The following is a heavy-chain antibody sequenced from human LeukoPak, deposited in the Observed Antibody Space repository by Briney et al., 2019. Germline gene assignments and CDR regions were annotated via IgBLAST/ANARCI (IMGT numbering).Heavy chain of an antibody. CDR1: GFTFSNNW. V-gene: IGHV3-7*01. CDR2: VKKDASEK. Sequence: PGGSLRLSCAASGFTFSNNWMTWVRQAPGKGLEWVASVKKDASEKYYVDSVKGRFTISRDNSKNTLYLQMNSLRAEDTAVYYCAKEAIGYCSSTSCYAGFDYWGQGTLVTVSS. CDR3: AKEAIGYCSSTSCYAGFDY. D-gene: IGHD2-2*01. J-gene: IGHJ4*02.